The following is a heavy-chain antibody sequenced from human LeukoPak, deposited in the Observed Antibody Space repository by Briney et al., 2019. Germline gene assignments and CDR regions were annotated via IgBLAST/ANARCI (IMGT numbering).Heavy chain of an antibody. V-gene: IGHV6-1*01. CDR3: ARETTTSGSPFDY. Sequence: SQTLSLTCAISGDSVSSNRAAWHWIRQSPSRGLEWLGRTYYRSKWYNDYAVSVKSRITINPDTSKNQFSLQLNSVTPEDTAVYYCARETTTSGSPFDYWGQGTLVTVSS. J-gene: IGHJ4*02. CDR1: GDSVSSNRAA. D-gene: IGHD6-19*01. CDR2: TYYRSKWYN.